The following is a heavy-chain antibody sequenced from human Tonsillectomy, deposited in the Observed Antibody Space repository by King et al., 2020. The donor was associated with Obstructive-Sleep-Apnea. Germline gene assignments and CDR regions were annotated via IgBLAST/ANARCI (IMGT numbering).Heavy chain of an antibody. CDR2: IYTSGST. CDR1: GGSISSYY. CDR3: SRDEESYGKLLSAHWYFDL. V-gene: IGHV4-4*07. Sequence: VQLQESGPGLVKPSETLSLTCTVSGGSISSYYWSWIRQPAGKGLEWIGRIYTSGSTNYNPSLKSRVTMSVDTSKNQFSLKLSSVTAADTAVYYCSRDEESYGKLLSAHWYFDLWGRGTLVTVSS. D-gene: IGHD3-16*01. J-gene: IGHJ2*01.